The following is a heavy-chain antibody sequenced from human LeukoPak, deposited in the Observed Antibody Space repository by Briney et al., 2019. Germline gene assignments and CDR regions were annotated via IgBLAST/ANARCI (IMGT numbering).Heavy chain of an antibody. CDR2: ISSSSSYI. J-gene: IGHJ5*02. D-gene: IGHD6-6*01. CDR1: GFTFSSYS. Sequence: GGSLRLSYAASGFTFSSYSMNWVRQAPGKGLEWVSSISSSSSYIYYADSVKGRFTISRDNAKNSLYLQMNSLRAEDTAVYYCARAIAARDGWFDPWGQGTLVTVSS. V-gene: IGHV3-21*01. CDR3: ARAIAARDGWFDP.